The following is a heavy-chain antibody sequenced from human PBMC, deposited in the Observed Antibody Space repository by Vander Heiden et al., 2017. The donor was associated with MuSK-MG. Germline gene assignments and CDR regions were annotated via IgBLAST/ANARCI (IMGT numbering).Heavy chain of an antibody. Sequence: QVQLVEAGGGLVKPGGSLRRSCAASGFTFRDHFMCWIRQAPGKGLEWVSYISSSGSTIYYADSVKGRFTISRDNAKNSLYLQMNSLRAEDTAVYYCARDGRGWYLGVYYYGMDVWGQGTTVTVSS. CDR2: ISSSGSTI. CDR1: GFTFRDHF. V-gene: IGHV3-11*01. D-gene: IGHD6-19*01. J-gene: IGHJ6*02. CDR3: ARDGRGWYLGVYYYGMDV.